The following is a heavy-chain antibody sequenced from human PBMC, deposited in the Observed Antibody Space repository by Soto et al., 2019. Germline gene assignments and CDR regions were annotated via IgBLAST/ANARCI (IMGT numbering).Heavy chain of an antibody. J-gene: IGHJ4*02. CDR2: ISPHNGNT. D-gene: IGHD1-1*01. CDR3: ARDTRNSFEY. Sequence: HVQLVQSGGELKKPGASVKVSCNTSGYTFNTYVITWVRQAPGQGLEWMGWISPHNGNTNYAEKFQGRVTMTADTITKTAYTELRNLTIDDTAVSYCARDTRNSFEYWGQGTPVTVSS. V-gene: IGHV1-18*01. CDR1: GYTFNTYV.